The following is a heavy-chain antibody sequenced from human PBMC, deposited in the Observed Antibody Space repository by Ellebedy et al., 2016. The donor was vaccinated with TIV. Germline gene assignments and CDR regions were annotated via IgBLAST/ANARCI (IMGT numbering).Heavy chain of an antibody. CDR3: ARLGQGRDGYSNYAMDV. V-gene: IGHV3-33*01. CDR1: GSSFSRYG. J-gene: IGHJ6*02. D-gene: IGHD5-24*01. Sequence: GESLKISCAASGSSFSRYGMQWVRQAPGKGLEWVAVIWSDGSYIYYAESVKGRFSISRDNPTNTLYLHMNSLRVEDTGVYYCARLGQGRDGYSNYAMDVWGQGTTVTVSS. CDR2: IWSDGSYI.